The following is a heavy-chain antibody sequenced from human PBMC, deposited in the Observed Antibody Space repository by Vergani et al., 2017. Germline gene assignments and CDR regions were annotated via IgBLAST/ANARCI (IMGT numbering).Heavy chain of an antibody. CDR2: INPSGGAT. Sequence: QVQLVQSGAEVKKPGASVKISCTPSGYTFTGLSIHWVRQAPGQGLEWMGIINPSGGATTYAQKFQGRLRVTVSRDTFSRAVYMELSSLTSEDTAVYYCTRGWYYDSIAYWAYWGQGTLVTVSS. CDR1: GYTFTGLS. CDR3: TRGWYYDSIAYWAY. J-gene: IGHJ4*02. V-gene: IGHV1-46*03. D-gene: IGHD3-22*01.